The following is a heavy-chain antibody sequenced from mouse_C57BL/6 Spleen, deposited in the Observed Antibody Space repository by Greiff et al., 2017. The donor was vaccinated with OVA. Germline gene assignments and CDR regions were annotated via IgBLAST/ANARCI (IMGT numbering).Heavy chain of an antibody. CDR2: ISYGGSN. CDR1: GYSITSGYY. V-gene: IGHV3-6*01. CDR3: ARGDHGPFDY. Sequence: VQLQQSGPGLVKPSQSLSLTCSVTGYSITSGYYWNWLRQFPGNKLEWMGYISYGGSNYYHPSLTNRISITRDTSKNQFFLKLNSVTTEDTATYYCARGDHGPFDYWGQGTTLTVSS. D-gene: IGHD1-1*01. J-gene: IGHJ2*01.